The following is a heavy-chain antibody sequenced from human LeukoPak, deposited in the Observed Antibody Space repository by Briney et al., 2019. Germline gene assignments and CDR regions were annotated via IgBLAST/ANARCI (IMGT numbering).Heavy chain of an antibody. Sequence: GGSLRLSCVASGFTFSTFGMNWVRQAPGKGLEWVSYISSSSTTIYYADSVKGRFTISRDDAKSSLYLQMNSLGAEDTALYYCARMSTGYYDDYWGQGTLVTVSS. J-gene: IGHJ4*02. CDR3: ARMSTGYYDDY. CDR2: ISSSSTTI. D-gene: IGHD3-9*01. CDR1: GFTFSTFG. V-gene: IGHV3-48*01.